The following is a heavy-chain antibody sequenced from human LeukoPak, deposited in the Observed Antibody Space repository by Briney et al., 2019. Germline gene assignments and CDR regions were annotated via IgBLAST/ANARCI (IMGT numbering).Heavy chain of an antibody. CDR2: INPNSGGT. Sequence: GASVKVSCKASGYTFTGYYMHWVRQAPGPGLEWMGWINPNSGGTNYAQKFQGRVTMTRDASISTAYMELSRLRSDDTAVYYCARASRDGYNYGPPLPTKEFDYWGQGTLVTVSS. CDR1: GYTFTGYY. V-gene: IGHV1-2*02. CDR3: ARASRDGYNYGPPLPTKEFDY. J-gene: IGHJ4*02. D-gene: IGHD5-24*01.